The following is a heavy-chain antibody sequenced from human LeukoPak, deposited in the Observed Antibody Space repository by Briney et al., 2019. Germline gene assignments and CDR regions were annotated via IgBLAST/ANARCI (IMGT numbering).Heavy chain of an antibody. CDR2: ISYDGSNK. CDR1: GFTFSSYA. Sequence: GRSLGLSCAASGFTFSSYAMHWVRQAPGKGLEWVAVISYDGSNKYYADSVKGRFTISRDNSKNTLYLQMNSLRAEDTAVYYCARDKYVTMVRGHWVYWGQGTLVTVSS. J-gene: IGHJ4*02. D-gene: IGHD3-10*01. CDR3: ARDKYVTMVRGHWVY. V-gene: IGHV3-30*04.